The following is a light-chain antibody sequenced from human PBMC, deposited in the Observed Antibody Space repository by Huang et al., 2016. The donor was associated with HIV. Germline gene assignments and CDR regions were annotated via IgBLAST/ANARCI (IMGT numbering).Light chain of an antibody. CDR1: QSISSNY. Sequence: EIVLTQSPGTLSWSPGERATLACRASQSISSNYLAWYQQKLGQAPRLLVYGASSRATGIPDRFSGSESGTDFTLTISRLEPEDLAVYYCQQYGSSPPYTFGQGTKLEIK. CDR3: QQYGSSPPYT. J-gene: IGKJ2*01. CDR2: GAS. V-gene: IGKV3-20*01.